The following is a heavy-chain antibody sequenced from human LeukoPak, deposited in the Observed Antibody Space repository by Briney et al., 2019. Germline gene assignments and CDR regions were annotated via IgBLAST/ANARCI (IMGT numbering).Heavy chain of an antibody. CDR2: INAGNGNT. Sequence: GASVKVSCKASGYTFTSYAMHWVRQAPGQRLEWMGWINAGNGNTKYSQKFQGRVTITRDTSASTAYMELSSLRSGDTAVYYCAVHPDYYYGSGSYYHWGQETLVTVSS. V-gene: IGHV1-3*01. CDR3: AVHPDYYYGSGSYYH. D-gene: IGHD3-10*01. J-gene: IGHJ5*02. CDR1: GYTFTSYA.